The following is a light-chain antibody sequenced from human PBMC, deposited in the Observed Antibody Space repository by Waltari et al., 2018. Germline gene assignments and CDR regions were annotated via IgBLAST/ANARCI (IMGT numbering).Light chain of an antibody. Sequence: DIVMTQPPDSLAVSLGERATTNCKSSQSVLYSSNNKNYLAWYQQKPGQPPKLLIYWASTRESGVPDRFSGSGSGTDFTLTISSLQAEDVAVYYCQQYYSTPPTFGQGTKLEI. CDR3: QQYYSTPPT. CDR1: QSVLYSSNNKNY. CDR2: WAS. J-gene: IGKJ2*01. V-gene: IGKV4-1*01.